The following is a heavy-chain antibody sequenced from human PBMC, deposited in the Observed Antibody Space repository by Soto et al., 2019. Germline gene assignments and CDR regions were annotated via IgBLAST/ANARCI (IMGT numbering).Heavy chain of an antibody. CDR1: GGSISSYY. J-gene: IGHJ6*03. Sequence: SETLSLTCTVSGGSISSYYWTWIRQPPGKGLEWIGYIYYSGSTNYNPSLKSRVTISVDTSKNQFSLRLSSVTAADTAVYYCARRGNSYWYYMDVWGKGTTVTVSS. V-gene: IGHV4-59*08. CDR3: ARRGNSYWYYMDV. D-gene: IGHD4-4*01. CDR2: IYYSGST.